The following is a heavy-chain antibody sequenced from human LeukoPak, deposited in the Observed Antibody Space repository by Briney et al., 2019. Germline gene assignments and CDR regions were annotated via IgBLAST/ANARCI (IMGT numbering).Heavy chain of an antibody. J-gene: IGHJ3*02. Sequence: TSVKVSCTASGFTFTSSAMQWVRQARGQRLEWIGWIVVGSGNTNYAQKFQERVTITRDMSTSTAYMELSSLRSEDTAVYYCARAGYGGNSLFLIWGQGTMVTVSS. V-gene: IGHV1-58*02. D-gene: IGHD4-23*01. CDR2: IVVGSGNT. CDR1: GFTFTSSA. CDR3: ARAGYGGNSLFLI.